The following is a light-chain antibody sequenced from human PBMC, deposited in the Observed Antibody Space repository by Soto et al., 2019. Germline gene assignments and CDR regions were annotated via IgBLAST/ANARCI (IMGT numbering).Light chain of an antibody. CDR1: NSDIGVYNY. CDR2: EVF. V-gene: IGLV2-14*01. J-gene: IGLJ2*01. Sequence: QSLLTQPASVSGSLGQSITISCTGTNSDIGVYNYVSWYQQHPGKAPRLIIYEVFNRPSGISHRFSGSKSGNTASLTISGLLTEDEADYYCSSYTTRTTVPFGGGTQLTVL. CDR3: SSYTTRTTVP.